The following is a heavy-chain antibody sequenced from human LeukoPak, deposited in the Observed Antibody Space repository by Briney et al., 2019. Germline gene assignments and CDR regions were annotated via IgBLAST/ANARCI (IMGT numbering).Heavy chain of an antibody. J-gene: IGHJ4*02. CDR3: ARAIDLIVGATDYFDY. V-gene: IGHV4-30-2*01. Sequence: PSETLSLTCTVSGGSISSGGYYWSWIRQPPGKGLEWIGYIYHSGSTYYNPSLKSRVTISVDRSKNQFSLKLSSVTAADTAVYYCARAIDLIVGATDYFDYWGQGTLVTVSS. D-gene: IGHD1-26*01. CDR2: IYHSGST. CDR1: GGSISSGGYY.